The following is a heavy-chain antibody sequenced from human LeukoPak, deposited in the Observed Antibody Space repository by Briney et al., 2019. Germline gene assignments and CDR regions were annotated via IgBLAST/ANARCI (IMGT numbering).Heavy chain of an antibody. J-gene: IGHJ4*02. CDR1: GGSISSYY. V-gene: IGHV4-4*07. CDR3: ARSTYYYDSSGYYPPAFDY. D-gene: IGHD3-22*01. Sequence: SETLCLTCTVSGGSISSYYWSWSRQPAGKGLEWIGRIYTSGSTNYNPSLKSRVTISVDTSKNQFSLKLSSVTAADTAVYYCARSTYYYDSSGYYPPAFDYWGQGTLVTVSS. CDR2: IYTSGST.